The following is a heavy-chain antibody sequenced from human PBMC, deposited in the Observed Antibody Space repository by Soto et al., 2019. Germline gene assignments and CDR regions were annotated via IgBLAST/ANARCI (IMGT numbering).Heavy chain of an antibody. Sequence: QVQLQESGPGLVKPSETLSLTCTVSGGSISSYNWSWIRQPPGKGLEWIGYIYYSGSTNYNASLKSVVTISVDTSKNQFSLKLSSVTAADTAVYYCARVYGLDLFDYWGQGTLVTVSS. CDR3: ARVYGLDLFDY. CDR2: IYYSGST. CDR1: GGSISSYN. V-gene: IGHV4-59*01. J-gene: IGHJ4*02. D-gene: IGHD2-8*01.